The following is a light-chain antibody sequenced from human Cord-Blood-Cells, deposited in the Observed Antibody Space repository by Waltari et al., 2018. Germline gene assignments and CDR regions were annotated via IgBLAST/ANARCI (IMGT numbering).Light chain of an antibody. J-gene: IGKJ1*01. Sequence: EIVLTQSPGTLSFSPGERATLPCRASQSVSSSYLAWYQQKPGQAPRLLIYGASSRATGMPDRFSGSGSATDFTLTISRLEPEDFAVYYCQQYGSSRTFGQGTKVEI. CDR2: GAS. V-gene: IGKV3-20*01. CDR3: QQYGSSRT. CDR1: QSVSSSY.